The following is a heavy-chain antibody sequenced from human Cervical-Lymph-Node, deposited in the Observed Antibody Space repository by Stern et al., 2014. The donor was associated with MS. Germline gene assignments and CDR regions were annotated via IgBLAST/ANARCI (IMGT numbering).Heavy chain of an antibody. V-gene: IGHV3-30-3*01. J-gene: IGHJ3*02. CDR1: GFTFSNYA. CDR2: ISYDGSNK. D-gene: IGHD4-23*01. Sequence: VQLVESGGGVVQPGRSLRLSCAASGFTFSNYAMHWVRQAPGKGLEWVAVISYDGSNKYYEDSVKGRFTISRDNSKNTLDLQMNNLRVEDTAVYYCVPHDHGGLFDIWGQGTMVTVSS. CDR3: VPHDHGGLFDI.